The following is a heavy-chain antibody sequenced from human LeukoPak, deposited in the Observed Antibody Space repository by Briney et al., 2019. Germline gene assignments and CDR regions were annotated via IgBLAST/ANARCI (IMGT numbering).Heavy chain of an antibody. CDR2: ILPVYGTP. CDR3: PSADDHWNDGFQY. D-gene: IGHD1-1*01. J-gene: IGHJ4*02. CDR1: GGTFSDYA. Sequence: ASVKVSCKASGGTFSDYALSWLRQVPGQGLERMGGILPVYGTPSYAQRFEGRVTITTDESTTTGYIEISSLTSEDTALYYCPSADDHWNDGFQYWGQGTLVTVSS. V-gene: IGHV1-69*05.